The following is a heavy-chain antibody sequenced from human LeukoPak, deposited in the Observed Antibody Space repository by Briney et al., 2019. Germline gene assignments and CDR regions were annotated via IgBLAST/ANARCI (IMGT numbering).Heavy chain of an antibody. CDR3: ARATVTRWFDP. Sequence: GGSLRLSCAASGFSFSSYGMYWARQAPGKGLEWVAVIWYDGTNKYYADSVKGRFTISRDNSKNTLYLQMNSLRAEDTAVYYCARATVTRWFDPWGQGTLVTVSS. J-gene: IGHJ5*02. D-gene: IGHD4-17*01. CDR1: GFSFSSYG. V-gene: IGHV3-33*01. CDR2: IWYDGTNK.